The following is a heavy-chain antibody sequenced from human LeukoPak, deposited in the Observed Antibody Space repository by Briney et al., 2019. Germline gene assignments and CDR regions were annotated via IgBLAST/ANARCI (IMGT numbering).Heavy chain of an antibody. CDR3: ARWGYYGGNNHGYDY. V-gene: IGHV5-51*01. Sequence: GESPKISCTGSGYSFTVYWIAWVRQMPGKGLEWMGIIYPGDSDTRYSPSFQGQVTISADKSISTTYLQWSSLKASDTAMYYCARWGYYGGNNHGYDYWGQGTLVTVSS. J-gene: IGHJ4*02. CDR2: IYPGDSDT. D-gene: IGHD3-10*01. CDR1: GYSFTVYW.